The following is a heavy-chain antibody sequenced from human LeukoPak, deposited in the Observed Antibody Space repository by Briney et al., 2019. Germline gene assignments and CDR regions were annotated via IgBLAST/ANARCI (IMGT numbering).Heavy chain of an antibody. J-gene: IGHJ4*02. CDR1: GGSFSGYY. V-gene: IGHV4-34*01. Sequence: SETLSLTCAVYGGSFSGYYWSWIRQPPGKGLEWIGEINHSGSTNYNPSLKSRVTISVDTSKNQFSLKLSSVTAADTAVYYCARGYDSSGYYFHQTYYFDYWGQGTLVTVSS. CDR2: INHSGST. D-gene: IGHD3-22*01. CDR3: ARGYDSSGYYFHQTYYFDY.